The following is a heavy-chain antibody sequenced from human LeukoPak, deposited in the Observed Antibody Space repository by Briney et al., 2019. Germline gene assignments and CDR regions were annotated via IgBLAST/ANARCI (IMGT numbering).Heavy chain of an antibody. CDR3: ARSDGYGLIGI. CDR1: GVSISSGSNY. D-gene: IGHD3-10*01. V-gene: IGHV4-39*07. CDR2: IYSSGST. J-gene: IGHJ3*02. Sequence: KPSETLSLACTVSGVSISSGSNYWGWIRQPPGKTLEWIGSIYSSGSTYYNPSLKSRVIILFDTAKNHFSLNLSSVTAADTAVYYCARSDGYGLIGIWGQGTMVTVSS.